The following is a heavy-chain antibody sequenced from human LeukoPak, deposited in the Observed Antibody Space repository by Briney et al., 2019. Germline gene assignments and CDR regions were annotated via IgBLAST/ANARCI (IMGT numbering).Heavy chain of an antibody. CDR3: ARENNWNTGAFDI. CDR2: ISYDGSNK. D-gene: IGHD1-1*01. CDR1: GFTLSSYA. V-gene: IGHV3-30*04. Sequence: GGSLRLSCAASGFTLSSYAMHWVRQAPGKGLEWVAVISYDGSNKYYADSVKGRFTISRDNSKNTLYLQMNSLRAEDTAVYYCARENNWNTGAFDIWGQGTMVTVSS. J-gene: IGHJ3*02.